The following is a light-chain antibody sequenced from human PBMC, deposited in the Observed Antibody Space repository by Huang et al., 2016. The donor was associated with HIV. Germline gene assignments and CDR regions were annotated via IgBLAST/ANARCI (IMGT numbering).Light chain of an antibody. CDR1: QTLSTW. CDR3: QQYNNYVT. CDR2: AAS. V-gene: IGKV1-5*03. J-gene: IGKJ1*01. Sequence: DIQMTQSPSTLSASVGDTVTITCRASQTLSTWLAWYQQKPGKAPKLLIYAASSLESGVPSRFSSSGSGTEFTLTISSLQPDDSATYYCQQYNNYVTFGQGTKVEI.